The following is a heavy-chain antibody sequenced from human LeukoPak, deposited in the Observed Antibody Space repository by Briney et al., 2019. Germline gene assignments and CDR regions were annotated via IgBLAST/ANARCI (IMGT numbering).Heavy chain of an antibody. D-gene: IGHD3-3*01. CDR2: ISAYNGNT. CDR3: ARGGRDDFWSGYYSPFDY. V-gene: IGHV1-18*01. J-gene: IGHJ4*02. CDR1: GYTFTSYG. Sequence: ASVKVSCKASGYTFTSYGISWVRQAPGQGLEWMGWISAYNGNTNYAQKLQGRVTMTTDTSTSTAYMELRSLRPDDTAVYYCARGGRDDFWSGYYSPFDYWGQGTLVTVSS.